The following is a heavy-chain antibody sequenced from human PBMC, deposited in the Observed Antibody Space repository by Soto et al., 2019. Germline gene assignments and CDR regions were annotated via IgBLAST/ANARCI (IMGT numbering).Heavy chain of an antibody. CDR3: ARDLCRTTSCFFDF. J-gene: IGHJ4*02. Sequence: GGSLRLSCAASGFTFSSYWMSWVRQAPGKGLEWVANIKQDGSEKNYVDSVKGRFTISRDNAKNSLYLQMNSLRAEDTAVYFCARDLCRTTSCFFDFWGQGTLVTVSS. CDR1: GFTFSSYW. D-gene: IGHD2-2*01. CDR2: IKQDGSEK. V-gene: IGHV3-7*01.